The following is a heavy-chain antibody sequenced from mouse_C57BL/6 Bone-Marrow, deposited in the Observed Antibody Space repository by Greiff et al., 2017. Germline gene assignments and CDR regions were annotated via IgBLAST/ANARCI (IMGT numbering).Heavy chain of an antibody. J-gene: IGHJ3*01. CDR3: VREGYCGPPWFAY. CDR1: GFTFNTYA. D-gene: IGHD3-1*01. V-gene: IGHV10-3*01. CDR2: IRRKSSNNAT. Sequence: EVMLVESGGGLVQPKGSLKLSCAASGFTFNTYAMHWVRQAPGKGLEWVARIRRKSSNNATYYADSVKDRFTISRDDSQSMLYLQMNNLKNEYTAIYYCVREGYCGPPWFAYWGQGTLVTVSA.